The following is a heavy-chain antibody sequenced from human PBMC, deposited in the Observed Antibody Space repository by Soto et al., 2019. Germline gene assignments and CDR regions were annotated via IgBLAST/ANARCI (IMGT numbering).Heavy chain of an antibody. CDR1: GGPISSGEYH. Sequence: SETLSLTCTVSGGPISSGEYHGSWIRQPPGEGLEWIGNIYYSGTTYNNPSLKSRVTISVDTSNNQFSLKLSSVTAADTAVYYCARDGGFCTNGVCPVYYYYGMDVWGQGTTVT. J-gene: IGHJ6*02. D-gene: IGHD2-8*01. V-gene: IGHV4-30-4*01. CDR3: ARDGGFCTNGVCPVYYYYGMDV. CDR2: IYYSGTT.